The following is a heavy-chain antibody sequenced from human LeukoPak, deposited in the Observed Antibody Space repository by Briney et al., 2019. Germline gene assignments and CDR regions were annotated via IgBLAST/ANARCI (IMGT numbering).Heavy chain of an antibody. CDR3: TSLGAVLSYYYMDV. D-gene: IGHD2-8*01. J-gene: IGHJ6*03. V-gene: IGHV3-49*03. CDR1: EFPFVDYA. CDR2: IRSKAYGGTT. Sequence: GGSLRLSCTASEFPFVDYAMSWFRQAPGKGLEWVGFIRSKAYGGTTEYAASVKGRFTISRDDSKSIAYLQMNSLKTEDTAVYYCTSLGAVLSYYYMDVWGKGTTVTVSS.